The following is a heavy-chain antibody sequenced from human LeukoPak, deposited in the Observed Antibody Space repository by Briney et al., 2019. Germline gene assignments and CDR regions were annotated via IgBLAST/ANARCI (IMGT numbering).Heavy chain of an antibody. CDR1: GFSFSYYW. CDR3: ARATSPSSGRSYFDALDM. J-gene: IGHJ3*02. D-gene: IGHD6-6*01. V-gene: IGHV3-7*01. Sequence: GGSLRLSCATSGFSFSYYWMSWVRQAQGKGLEWVANINQDGSKENYVDSVRGRFTISRDNTKNSLFLQMNSLGAADTAIYYCARATSPSSGRSYFDALDMWGQGTMVTVSS. CDR2: INQDGSKE.